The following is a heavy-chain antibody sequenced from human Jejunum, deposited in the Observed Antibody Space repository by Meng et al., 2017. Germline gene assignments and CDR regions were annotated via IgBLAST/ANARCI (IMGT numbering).Heavy chain of an antibody. D-gene: IGHD6-6*01. CDR3: ASGQLVMGFDS. V-gene: IGHV4-4*02. CDR1: GGSIGSDNW. CDR2: IYHSGST. J-gene: IGHJ4*02. Sequence: QVQLQESGPGLVKPSGTRSLTCAVSGGSIGSDNWWNWVRQPPGKGLEWIGEIYHSGSTNYNPSLKSRVTILVDKSKNQFSLKLTSVTAADTAVYYCASGQLVMGFDSWGQGTLVTVSS.